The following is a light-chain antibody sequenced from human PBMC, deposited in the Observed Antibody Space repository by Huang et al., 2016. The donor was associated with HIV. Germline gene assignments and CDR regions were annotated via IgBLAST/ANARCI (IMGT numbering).Light chain of an antibody. V-gene: IGKV3-20*01. CDR3: QQYDNSLWT. CDR1: QSVSGSY. CDR2: GAA. J-gene: IGKJ1*01. Sequence: EVVLTQSPGTLSLSPGESATRSCRASQSVSGSYLAWYQQKPGQAPRVLIYGAATRATGISDRFSGSGSGTDFTLTISTLEPEDFGVYDCQQYDNSLWTFGQGTKVEIK.